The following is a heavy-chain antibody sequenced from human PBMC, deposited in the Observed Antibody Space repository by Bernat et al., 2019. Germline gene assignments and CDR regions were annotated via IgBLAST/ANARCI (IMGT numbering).Heavy chain of an antibody. CDR1: GFTFSSYW. CDR2: IKQDGSEK. Sequence: EVQPVESGGGLVQPGGSLRLTCSAPGFTFSSYWMSWVRPAPGQGLEWGANIKQDGSEKYYVDSVKGRFTISRDNAKNSLYLQMNSLRAEDTAVYYCAREVTPYNWFDPWGQGTLVTVSS. CDR3: AREVTPYNWFDP. D-gene: IGHD2-21*02. J-gene: IGHJ5*02. V-gene: IGHV3-7*03.